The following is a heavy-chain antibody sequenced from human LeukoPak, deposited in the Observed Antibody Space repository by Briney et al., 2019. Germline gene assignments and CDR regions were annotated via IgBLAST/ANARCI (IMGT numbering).Heavy chain of an antibody. J-gene: IGHJ4*02. Sequence: PSETLSLTCTVSGGSISSSSYYWGWIRQPPGKGLEWIGSIYYSGSTYYNPSLKSRVTISVDTSKNQFSLKLSSVTAADTAVYYCAFYPGYSSGWPLFDYWGQGTLVTVSS. CDR1: GGSISSSSYY. V-gene: IGHV4-39*01. CDR2: IYYSGST. CDR3: AFYPGYSSGWPLFDY. D-gene: IGHD6-19*01.